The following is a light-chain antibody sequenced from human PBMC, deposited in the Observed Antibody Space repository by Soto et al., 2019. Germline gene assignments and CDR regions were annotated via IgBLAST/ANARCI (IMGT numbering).Light chain of an antibody. Sequence: QSVLTQPASVSGSPGQSITISCTGTSSDVGGYNYVSWYQQHPGKVPKLMIYDVINRPSGVSNRFSGSKSGNTASLTISGLQAEDEADYYCISYTSSSTWVFGGGTKLTVL. CDR1: SSDVGGYNY. CDR2: DVI. J-gene: IGLJ3*02. CDR3: ISYTSSSTWV. V-gene: IGLV2-14*01.